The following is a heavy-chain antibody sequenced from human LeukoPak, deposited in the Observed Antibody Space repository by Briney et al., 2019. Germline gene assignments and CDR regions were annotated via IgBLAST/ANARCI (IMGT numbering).Heavy chain of an antibody. CDR1: GGSLSGYY. V-gene: IGHV4-34*01. CDR2: INHSGST. CDR3: ARGTTTIFGVVIPRKYNWFDP. Sequence: SETLSLTCAVYGGSLSGYYWSWIRQPPGKGLEWIGEINHSGSTNYNPSLKSRVTISVDTSKNQFSLKLSSVTAADTAVYYCARGTTTIFGVVIPRKYNWFDPWGQGTLVTVSS. D-gene: IGHD3-3*01. J-gene: IGHJ5*02.